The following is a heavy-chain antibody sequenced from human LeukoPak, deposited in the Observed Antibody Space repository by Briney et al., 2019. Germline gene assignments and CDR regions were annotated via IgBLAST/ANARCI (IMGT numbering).Heavy chain of an antibody. V-gene: IGHV3-64D*06. Sequence: PGGSLRLSCAASGFTFSSYAMSWVRQAPGKGLEYVSAISSNGGSTYYADSVKGRFTISRDNSKNTLYLQMSSLRAEDTAVYYCVKPRYCSSTSCSGNFDYWGQGTLVTVSS. D-gene: IGHD2-2*01. CDR2: ISSNGGST. CDR3: VKPRYCSSTSCSGNFDY. J-gene: IGHJ4*02. CDR1: GFTFSSYA.